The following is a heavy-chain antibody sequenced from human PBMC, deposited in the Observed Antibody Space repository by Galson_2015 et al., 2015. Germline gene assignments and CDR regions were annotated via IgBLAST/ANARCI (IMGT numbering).Heavy chain of an antibody. Sequence: SLRLSCAASGFSFSDYGMNWVRQAPGKGLEWVANIRPDGSEKHYVDSVKGRFTLSRDNAQNSLWLQMNSLRVEDTAVYYCARDLLVVGGREDYWGQGTLVTVSS. D-gene: IGHD2-8*02. CDR1: GFSFSDYG. CDR2: IRPDGSEK. V-gene: IGHV3-7*03. J-gene: IGHJ4*02. CDR3: ARDLLVVGGREDY.